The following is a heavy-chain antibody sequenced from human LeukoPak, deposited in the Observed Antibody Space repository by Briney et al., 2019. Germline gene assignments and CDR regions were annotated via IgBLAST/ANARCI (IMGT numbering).Heavy chain of an antibody. V-gene: IGHV4-34*01. CDR3: ARHKRLLWFGEEGNLHY. CDR2: INHSGST. D-gene: IGHD3-10*01. CDR1: GGSFSGYY. Sequence: SETLSLTCAVYGGSFSGYYWSWIRQPPGKGLEWIGEINHSGSTNYNPSLKSRVTISVDTSKNQFSLKLSSVTAPDTAVYYCARHKRLLWFGEEGNLHYWGQATLVTDSS. J-gene: IGHJ4*02.